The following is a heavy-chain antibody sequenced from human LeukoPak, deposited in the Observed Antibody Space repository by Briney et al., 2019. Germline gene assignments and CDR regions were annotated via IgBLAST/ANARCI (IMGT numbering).Heavy chain of an antibody. CDR3: GRDPNGDYVGAFEF. J-gene: IGHJ3*01. Sequence: GGSVRLSCVGSGFMFSRFGLIWVRQAPGKGLEWVSGIHGNGVTTYYGDSVKGRFTISRDNSKSTLYLQMNSLRVEDTAEYFCGRDPNGDYVGAFEFWGQGTKVAVSS. V-gene: IGHV3-23*01. CDR2: IHGNGVTT. CDR1: GFMFSRFG. D-gene: IGHD3-16*01.